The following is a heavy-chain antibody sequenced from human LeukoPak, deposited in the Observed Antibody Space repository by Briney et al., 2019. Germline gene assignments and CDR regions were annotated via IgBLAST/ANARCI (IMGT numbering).Heavy chain of an antibody. Sequence: SETLSLTCTVSGGSVSSGPYYWSWIRQPPGEGLEWIGWENNYSVSLKSRVIISVDRSKNQFSLTFISVTAADTAVYFCARETAERYRGSYFDYWGQGTLVTVSS. CDR1: GGSVSSGPYY. CDR3: ARETAERYRGSYFDY. CDR2: WEN. D-gene: IGHD1-26*01. J-gene: IGHJ4*02. V-gene: IGHV4-61*01.